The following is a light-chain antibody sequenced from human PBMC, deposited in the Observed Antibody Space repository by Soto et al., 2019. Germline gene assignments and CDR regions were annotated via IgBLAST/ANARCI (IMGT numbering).Light chain of an antibody. Sequence: QSALTQPASVSGSPGQSITISCTGTSSEVGXYKYVSWYQQHPGKAPKLMIYEVCNRHSGVSNRFSGSKSGNTADLTISGLQAEDETDYYCFSYTSSGTYVFGTGTKVTVL. CDR3: FSYTSSGTYV. CDR1: SSEVGXYKY. CDR2: EVC. J-gene: IGLJ1*01. V-gene: IGLV2-14*01.